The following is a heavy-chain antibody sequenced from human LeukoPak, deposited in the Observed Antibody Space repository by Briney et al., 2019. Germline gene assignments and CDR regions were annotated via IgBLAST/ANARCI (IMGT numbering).Heavy chain of an antibody. Sequence: GASVKVSCKAPGYTFTGYYMHWVRQAPGQGLEWMGWINPNSGGTNYAQKFQGRVTMTRDTSISTAYMELSRLRSDDTAVYYCAREIAAAEIDAFDIWGQGTMVTVSS. CDR2: INPNSGGT. D-gene: IGHD6-13*01. CDR3: AREIAAAEIDAFDI. J-gene: IGHJ3*02. CDR1: GYTFTGYY. V-gene: IGHV1-2*02.